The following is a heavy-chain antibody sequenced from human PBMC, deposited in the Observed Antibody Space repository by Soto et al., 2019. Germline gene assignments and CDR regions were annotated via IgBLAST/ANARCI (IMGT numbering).Heavy chain of an antibody. CDR1: GDSITSSNW. V-gene: IGHV4-4*02. J-gene: IGHJ4*02. Sequence: QVQLQESGPGLVKPSGTLSLTCAVSGDSITSSNWWSWVRQAPGKGLEWIGEIYHSGATTYNPSRKRRATISVDPSNNRYSLKLTSVTAADTAVYFCARDLGTGTDYWGRGTLVTVAS. D-gene: IGHD1-1*01. CDR2: IYHSGAT. CDR3: ARDLGTGTDY.